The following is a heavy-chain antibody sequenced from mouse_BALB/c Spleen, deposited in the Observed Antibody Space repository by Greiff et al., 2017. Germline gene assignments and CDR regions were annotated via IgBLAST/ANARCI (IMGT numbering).Heavy chain of an antibody. CDR2: IYPGSGST. Sequence: KQPGSELVRPGASVKLSCKASGYTFTSYWMHWVKQRHGQGLEWIGNIYPGSGSTNYDEKFKSKGTLTVDTSSSTAYMHLSSLTSEDSAVYYCTRGYYFDYWGQGTTLTVSS. J-gene: IGHJ2*01. V-gene: IGHV1S22*01. CDR1: GYTFTSYW. CDR3: TRGYYFDY.